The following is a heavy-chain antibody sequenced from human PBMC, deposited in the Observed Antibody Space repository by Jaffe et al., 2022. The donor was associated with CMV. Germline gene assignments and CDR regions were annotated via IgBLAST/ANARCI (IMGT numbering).Heavy chain of an antibody. Sequence: QVQLVQSGAEVKKPGSSVKVSCKASGGTFSSYAISWVRQAPGQGLEWMGGIIPIFGTANYAQKFQGRVTITADESTSTAYMELSSLRSEDTAVYYCARGRGLVEMATIFPYGMDVWGQGTTVTVSS. CDR3: ARGRGLVEMATIFPYGMDV. D-gene: IGHD5-12*01. V-gene: IGHV1-69*01. J-gene: IGHJ6*02. CDR1: GGTFSSYA. CDR2: IIPIFGTA.